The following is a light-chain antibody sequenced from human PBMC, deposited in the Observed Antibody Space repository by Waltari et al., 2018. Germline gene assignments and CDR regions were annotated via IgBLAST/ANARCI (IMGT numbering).Light chain of an antibody. CDR3: QTWATGIRV. CDR2: LNSDGSH. Sequence: QLVLTQSPSASASLGASVTLTCTLSSGHSSHAIAWHQQQPEKGPRYLMRLNSDGSHTKGDGIPDRFSGSSSGAERYLTISSLQSEDEPDYYCQTWATGIRVFGGGTKLTVL. CDR1: SGHSSHA. J-gene: IGLJ2*01. V-gene: IGLV4-69*01.